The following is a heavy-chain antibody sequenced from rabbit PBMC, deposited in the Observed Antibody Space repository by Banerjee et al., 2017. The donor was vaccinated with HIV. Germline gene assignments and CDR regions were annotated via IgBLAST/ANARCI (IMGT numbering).Heavy chain of an antibody. CDR3: VRGPGYAGYGYATRYNL. J-gene: IGHJ4*01. Sequence: QEQLVESGGGLVQPGGSLKLSCKASGFDFSSYGVSWVRQAPGKGLEWIGYIDPVFGSTYYASWVNGRFTISSHNAQNTLYLQLNSLTAADTATYFCVRGPGYAGYGYATRYNLWGQGTLVTVS. V-gene: IGHV1S47*01. CDR2: IDPVFGST. D-gene: IGHD6-1*01. CDR1: GFDFSSYG.